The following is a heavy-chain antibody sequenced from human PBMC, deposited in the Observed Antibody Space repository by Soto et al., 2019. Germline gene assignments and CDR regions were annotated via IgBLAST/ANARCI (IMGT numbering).Heavy chain of an antibody. CDR3: ASEVYYYDSSGYPTKDAFDI. CDR1: GYTFTSYG. Sequence: GASVKVSCKASGYTFTSYGISWVRQAPGQGLEWMGWISAYNGNTNYAQKLQGRVTMTTDTSTSTAYMELRSLRSDDTAVYYCASEVYYYDSSGYPTKDAFDIWGQGTMVTV. V-gene: IGHV1-18*04. J-gene: IGHJ3*02. CDR2: ISAYNGNT. D-gene: IGHD3-22*01.